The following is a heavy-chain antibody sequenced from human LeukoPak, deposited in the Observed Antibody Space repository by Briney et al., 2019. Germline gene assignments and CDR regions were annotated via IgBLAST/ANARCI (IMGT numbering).Heavy chain of an antibody. V-gene: IGHV3-21*01. J-gene: IGHJ3*02. CDR1: GFTFRTYT. CDR3: VSPTIRGDAFDI. D-gene: IGHD1-26*01. Sequence: GGSLRLSCAASGFTFRTYTMSWVRQAPGKGLEWVSSISSSNSYIYYADSVKGRFTISRDNAKNSLFLQMNSLRAEDTALYYCVSPTIRGDAFDIWGQGTMVTVSS. CDR2: ISSSNSYI.